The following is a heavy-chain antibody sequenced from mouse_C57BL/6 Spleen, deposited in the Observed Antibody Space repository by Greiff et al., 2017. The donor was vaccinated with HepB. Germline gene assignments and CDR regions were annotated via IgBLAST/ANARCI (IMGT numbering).Heavy chain of an antibody. CDR2: IWRGGST. J-gene: IGHJ1*03. D-gene: IGHD1-1*01. CDR1: GFSLTSYG. Sequence: VQLQQSGPGLVQPSQSLSITCTVSGFSLTSYGVHWVRQSPGKGLEWLGVIWRGGSTNYNAAFMSRLSITKDNTKSQVFFKMNRLQADDTAIYYCAKTPLYGSSHWYFDVWGTGTTVTVSS. CDR3: AKTPLYGSSHWYFDV. V-gene: IGHV2-5*01.